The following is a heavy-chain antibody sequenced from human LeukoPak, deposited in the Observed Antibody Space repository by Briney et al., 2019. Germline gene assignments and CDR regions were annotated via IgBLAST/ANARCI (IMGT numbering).Heavy chain of an antibody. Sequence: SETLSLTCAVYGESFSGYFWNWIRQPPGKGLEWIGEINHSGSTSNHNPSLKSRVTMSVDTSKNQFSLKLSSVTAADTAVYYCARDLNGDYGIDYWGQGTLVTVSS. CDR3: ARDLNGDYGIDY. V-gene: IGHV4-34*01. J-gene: IGHJ4*02. CDR1: GESFSGYF. D-gene: IGHD4-17*01. CDR2: INHSGSTS.